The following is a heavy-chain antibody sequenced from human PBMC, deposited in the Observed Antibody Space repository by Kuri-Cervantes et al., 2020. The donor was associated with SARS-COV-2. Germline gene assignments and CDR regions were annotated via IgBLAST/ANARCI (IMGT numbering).Heavy chain of an antibody. V-gene: IGHV2-70*11. CDR2: IDWDDDK. CDR1: GFSLNTSGMC. CDR3: VRIRAATVIADY. Sequence: SGPTLVKPTQTLTLTCTFSGFSLNTSGMCVSWIRQPPGKALEWLARIDWDDDKYYKTSLNTRLSISKDTSKDQVVLTMANMDPVDTATYYCVRIRAATVIADYWGQGTLVTVSS. D-gene: IGHD4-11*01. J-gene: IGHJ4*02.